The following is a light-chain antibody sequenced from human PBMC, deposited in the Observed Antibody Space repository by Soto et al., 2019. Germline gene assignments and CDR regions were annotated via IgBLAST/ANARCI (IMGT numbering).Light chain of an antibody. V-gene: IGLV1-40*01. J-gene: IGLJ2*01. CDR3: QTYDSSLSGSGV. CDR2: GNT. Sequence: QSVLTQPPSVSGAPGQRVTISCTGSSSNIGAGYDVHWYQQLPGAGPKVLIYGNTNRPSGVPDRFSGSKSGTSASLAITGLQAEDEADYYCQTYDSSLSGSGVFGGGTKLT. CDR1: SSNIGAGYD.